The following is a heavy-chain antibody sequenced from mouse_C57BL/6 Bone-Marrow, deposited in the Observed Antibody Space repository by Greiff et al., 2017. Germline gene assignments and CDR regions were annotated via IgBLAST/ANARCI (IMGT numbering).Heavy chain of an antibody. V-gene: IGHV1-81*01. J-gene: IGHJ3*01. D-gene: IGHD3-2*02. Sequence: QVQLQQSGAELARPGASVKLSCKASGYTFTSYGISWVKQRTGQGLEWIGEIYPRSGNTYYNEKFKGKATLTADKSSSTAYMELRSLKSEESAVYFCASTAQGGFAYWGKGTLVTVSA. CDR1: GYTFTSYG. CDR2: IYPRSGNT. CDR3: ASTAQGGFAY.